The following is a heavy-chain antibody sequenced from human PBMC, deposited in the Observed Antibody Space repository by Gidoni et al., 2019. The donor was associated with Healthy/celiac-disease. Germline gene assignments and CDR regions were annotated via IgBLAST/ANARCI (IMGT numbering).Heavy chain of an antibody. V-gene: IGHV3-21*01. D-gene: IGHD2-2*01. Sequence: EVQLVESGGGLVKPGGSLRLSCAASGFTFSSYSMNWVRQAPGKGLEWVSSISSSSSYIYYADSVKGRFTISRDNAKNSLYLQMNSLRAEDTAVYYCARERVYADQLPDYWGQGTLVTVSS. CDR3: ARERVYADQLPDY. CDR2: ISSSSSYI. J-gene: IGHJ4*02. CDR1: GFTFSSYS.